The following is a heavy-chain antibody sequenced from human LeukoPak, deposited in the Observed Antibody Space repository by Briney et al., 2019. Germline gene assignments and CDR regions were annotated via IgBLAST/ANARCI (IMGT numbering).Heavy chain of an antibody. V-gene: IGHV3-64*01. J-gene: IGHJ4*02. CDR1: GFTFSRYA. Sequence: GGSLRLSCAASGFTFSRYAMHWVRQAPGKGLEYVSAISRNGGSTYYANSVKGRFTISRDNSKNTLYLQMGSLRAEDMAAYHCARGRPPPPGYSSSWYRMFFDYWGQGTLVTVSS. CDR2: ISRNGGST. D-gene: IGHD6-13*01. CDR3: ARGRPPPPGYSSSWYRMFFDY.